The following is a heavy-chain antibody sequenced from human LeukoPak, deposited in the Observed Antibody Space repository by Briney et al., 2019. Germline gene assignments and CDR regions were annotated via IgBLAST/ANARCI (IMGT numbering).Heavy chain of an antibody. CDR2: IRHDGSEK. J-gene: IGHJ4*02. D-gene: IGHD2-2*01. CDR1: GFTFRNYG. V-gene: IGHV3-30*02. Sequence: GGSLRLSCAASGFTFRNYGMHWVRQAPGKGLEWVTIIRHDGSEKLYADSVKGRFTISRDNSKNTLYLQMNSLRAEDTAVYYCSKAYRYCSGTSCYHPWYFDYWGQGTLVTVSS. CDR3: SKAYRYCSGTSCYHPWYFDY.